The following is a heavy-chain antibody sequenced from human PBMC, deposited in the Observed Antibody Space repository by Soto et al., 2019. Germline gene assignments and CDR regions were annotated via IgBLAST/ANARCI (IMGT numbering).Heavy chain of an antibody. CDR1: GGSVNGYY. CDR2: INHTGGT. Sequence: PSETLSLTCAVYGGSVNGYYWNWIRQPPGKGLEWIGEINHTGGTHYNPSLNSRVTMSVDTSKNQFSLKLSSVTAADTAVYYCARVAGMATILAFDFDYWGQGTLVTVSS. J-gene: IGHJ4*02. V-gene: IGHV4-34*10. D-gene: IGHD5-12*01. CDR3: ARVAGMATILAFDFDY.